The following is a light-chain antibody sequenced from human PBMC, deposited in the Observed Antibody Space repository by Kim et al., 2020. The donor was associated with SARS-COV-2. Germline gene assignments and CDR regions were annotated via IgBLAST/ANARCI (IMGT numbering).Light chain of an antibody. Sequence: RATLNCKSSQTVLYNSNNNNYLAWYQQKPGQAPKLLIYWASIRESGVSDRFSGSGSETDFTHTISSLQAEDVAVYYCQQYYSTPPSFGQGTKLEI. CDR2: WAS. CDR3: QQYYSTPPS. J-gene: IGKJ2*03. CDR1: QTVLYNSNNNNY. V-gene: IGKV4-1*01.